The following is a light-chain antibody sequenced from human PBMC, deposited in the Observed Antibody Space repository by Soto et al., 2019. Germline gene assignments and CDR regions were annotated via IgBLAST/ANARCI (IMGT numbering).Light chain of an antibody. J-gene: IGLJ3*02. V-gene: IGLV1-44*01. CDR3: AAWDDSLNGTV. CDR1: SSDIGSNP. Sequence: QSVLTQPPSASGTPGQRVTISCSGSSSDIGSNPVNWYQQLPGKAPKLLIYSNNHRPSGVPDRFSGSKSGTSASLAISGLQSEDEADYYCAAWDDSLNGTVFGGGTKVTVL. CDR2: SNN.